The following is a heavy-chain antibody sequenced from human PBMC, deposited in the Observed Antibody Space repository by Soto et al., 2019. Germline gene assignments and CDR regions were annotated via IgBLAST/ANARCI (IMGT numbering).Heavy chain of an antibody. D-gene: IGHD6-13*01. CDR1: GGSVSSGSYY. J-gene: IGHJ4*02. V-gene: IGHV4-61*01. CDR3: ARDHVVAAAGTPIIFDY. Sequence: QVQLQESGPGLVKPSETLSLTCTVSGGSVSSGSYYWSWIRQPPGKGLEWIGYIYYSGSTKYNPPLKSRVTISEDTSKNQVSLKLSSVTAADTAVYYCARDHVVAAAGTPIIFDYWGQGTLVTVSS. CDR2: IYYSGST.